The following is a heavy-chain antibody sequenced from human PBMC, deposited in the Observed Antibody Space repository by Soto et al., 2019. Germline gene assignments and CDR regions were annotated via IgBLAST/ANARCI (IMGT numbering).Heavy chain of an antibody. J-gene: IGHJ5*02. V-gene: IGHV4-31*03. CDR1: GGSIISGGYC. CDR2: IYYSGST. CDR3: ARAGGGWFDP. Sequence: PSETLSLTCTVSGGSIISGGYCWSWIRQHPGKGLEWIGYIYYSGSTYYNPSLKSRVTISVDTSKNQFSLKLSSVTAADTAVYYCARAGGGWFDPWGQGTLVTVSS.